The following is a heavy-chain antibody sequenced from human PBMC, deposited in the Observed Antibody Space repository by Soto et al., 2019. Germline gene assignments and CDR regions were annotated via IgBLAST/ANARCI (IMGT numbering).Heavy chain of an antibody. Sequence: QVQLVPSGAEVKKPGASVKVSCKASGYRFTDYHIHWVRQAPGPALEWLRRINPKSGGTSTAQKFQGWVTMTTNPAIITASMELTRLTSDEMAIYYCARGDSTDCSDGVCAFFYNHDMDVWGQGTTVTVSS. CDR1: GYRFTDYH. D-gene: IGHD2-8*01. CDR2: INPKSGGT. J-gene: IGHJ6*02. V-gene: IGHV1-2*04. CDR3: ARGDSTDCSDGVCAFFYNHDMDV.